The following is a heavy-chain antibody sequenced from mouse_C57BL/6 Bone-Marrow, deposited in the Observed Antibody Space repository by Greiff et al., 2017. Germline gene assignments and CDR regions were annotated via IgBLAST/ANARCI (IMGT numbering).Heavy chain of an antibody. CDR1: GYTFTSYW. CDR3: AKIYDVYYDY. D-gene: IGHD2-3*01. V-gene: IGHV1-61*01. Sequence: QVQLQQPGAELVRPGSSVKLSCKASGYTFTSYWMDWVKQRPGQGLEWIGNIYPSDSETHYNQKFKDKATLTVDKSSSTAYMQLSSLTSEDSAFYYCAKIYDVYYDYCCQGATLAVSS. J-gene: IGHJ2*01. CDR2: IYPSDSET.